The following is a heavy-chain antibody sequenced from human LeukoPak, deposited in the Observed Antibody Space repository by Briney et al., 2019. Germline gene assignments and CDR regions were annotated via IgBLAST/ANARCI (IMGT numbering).Heavy chain of an antibody. J-gene: IGHJ4*02. CDR1: GGSFSGYY. CDR2: INHSGST. V-gene: IGHV4-34*01. Sequence: SETLSLTCAVYGGSFSGYYWSWISQPPGKGLEWIGEINHSGSTNYNPSLKSRVTISVDTSKNQFSLKLSSVTAADTAVYYCARGLGSSTSNQYYFDYWGQGTLVTVSS. D-gene: IGHD2-2*01. CDR3: ARGLGSSTSNQYYFDY.